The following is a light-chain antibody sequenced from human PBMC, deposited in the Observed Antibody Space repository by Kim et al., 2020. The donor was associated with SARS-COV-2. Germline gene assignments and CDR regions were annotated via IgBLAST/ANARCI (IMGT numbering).Light chain of an antibody. V-gene: IGLV3-19*01. CDR1: SLRIYY. CDR2: GKN. CDR3: NSRDSSGNHVV. J-gene: IGLJ2*01. Sequence: SSELTQDPAVSVALGQTVRITCQGDSLRIYYASWYQQKPGQAPVLVIYGKNNRPSGIPDRFSGSSSGNTASLTITGAQAEDEADYYCNSRDSSGNHVVFGGGTKVTVL.